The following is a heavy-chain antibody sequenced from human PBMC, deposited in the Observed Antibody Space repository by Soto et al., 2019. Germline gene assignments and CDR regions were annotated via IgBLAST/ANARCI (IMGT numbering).Heavy chain of an antibody. Sequence: SETLSLTCAVYGGSFSGYYWSWIRQPPGKGLEWIGYIYYSGSTNYNPSLKSRVTISVDTSKNQFSLKLSSVTAADTAVYYCARGGYYDSSGPNDYWGQGTLVTVSS. CDR3: ARGGYYDSSGPNDY. V-gene: IGHV4-59*01. CDR2: IYYSGST. J-gene: IGHJ4*02. CDR1: GGSFSGYY. D-gene: IGHD3-22*01.